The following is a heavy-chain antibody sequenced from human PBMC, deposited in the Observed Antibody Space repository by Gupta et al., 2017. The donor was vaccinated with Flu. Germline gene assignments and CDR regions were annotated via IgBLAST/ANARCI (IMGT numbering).Heavy chain of an antibody. CDR3: ARGSPTXPTDNYDYVWGTLYYYYGMDV. V-gene: IGHV4-61*02. J-gene: IGHJ6*02. Sequence: QVQLQESGPGLVKPSQTLSLTCTVSGGSISSGSYYWSWIRQPAGKGLEWIGRIYPSGSTNYTPSLKSRVPISVDTSKNQFSLKLSSVTAADTAVYHCARGSPTXPTDNYDYVWGTLYYYYGMDVWGQGTTVTVSS. CDR1: GGSISSGSYY. CDR2: IYPSGST. D-gene: IGHD3-16*01.